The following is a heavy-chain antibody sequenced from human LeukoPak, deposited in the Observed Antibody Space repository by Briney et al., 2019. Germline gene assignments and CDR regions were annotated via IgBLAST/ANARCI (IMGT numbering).Heavy chain of an antibody. CDR3: ARGADRYSSGLDY. Sequence: GGSLRLSCAASGFTFSSYGMSWVRQAPGKGLEWVSAISGSGGSTYYADSVKGRFTISRDNSKNTLYLQMNSLRAEDTAVYYCARGADRYSSGLDYWGQGTLVTVSS. D-gene: IGHD6-19*01. J-gene: IGHJ4*02. V-gene: IGHV3-23*01. CDR1: GFTFSSYG. CDR2: ISGSGGST.